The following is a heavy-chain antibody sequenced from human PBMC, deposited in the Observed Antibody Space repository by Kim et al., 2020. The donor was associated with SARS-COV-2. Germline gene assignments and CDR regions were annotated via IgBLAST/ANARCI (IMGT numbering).Heavy chain of an antibody. J-gene: IGHJ4*02. Sequence: SVKVSCKASGGTFSSYAISWVRQAPGQGLEWMGGIIPIFGTANYAQKFQGRVTITADESTSTAYMELSSLRSEDTAVYYCARVRYSRFGIAARPYYFDYWGQGTLVTVSS. CDR1: GGTFSSYA. V-gene: IGHV1-69*13. D-gene: IGHD6-6*01. CDR2: IIPIFGTA. CDR3: ARVRYSRFGIAARPYYFDY.